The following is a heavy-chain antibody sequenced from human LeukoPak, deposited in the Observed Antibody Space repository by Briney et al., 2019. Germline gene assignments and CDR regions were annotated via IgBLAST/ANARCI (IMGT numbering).Heavy chain of an antibody. CDR2: INNSRDS. Sequence: ASVKVSCKPSGYTFTDYYLHWVRQAPGQGLQWMGRINNSRDSDYAKKFQGRVTMTRDTSTGTVYMGLSWLRSDDTAVYYCARDSEVVHGDFGAFCYWGQGTLVTVSS. CDR3: ARDSEVVHGDFGAFCY. D-gene: IGHD4-17*01. CDR1: GYTFTDYY. V-gene: IGHV1-2*06. J-gene: IGHJ4*02.